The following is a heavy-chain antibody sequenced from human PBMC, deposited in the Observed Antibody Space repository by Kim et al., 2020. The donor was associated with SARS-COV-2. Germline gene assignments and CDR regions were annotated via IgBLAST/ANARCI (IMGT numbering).Heavy chain of an antibody. J-gene: IGHJ4*02. V-gene: IGHV1-8*01. Sequence: SVKVSCKASGYTFTSCDINWVRQATGQRLEWMGWMNPNSGNTGYAQELQGRVTMTRNTSINTAYMELSSLRSEDTAVYYCARGRYVSGSYYADYWGQGTLVTVSS. CDR3: ARGRYVSGSYYADY. D-gene: IGHD3-10*01. CDR1: GYTFTSCD. CDR2: MNPNSGNT.